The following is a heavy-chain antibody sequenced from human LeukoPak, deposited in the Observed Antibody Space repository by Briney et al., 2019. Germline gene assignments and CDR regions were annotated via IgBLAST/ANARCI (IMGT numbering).Heavy chain of an antibody. CDR1: GGSISSSSYY. V-gene: IGHV4-39*07. D-gene: IGHD2-2*01. CDR2: IYYSGST. CDR3: ARDTAYCSSTSCYDLLDYYYYYMDV. J-gene: IGHJ6*03. Sequence: SETLSLTCTVSGGSISSSSYYWGCIRQPPGKGLEWIGSIYYSGSTYYNPSLKSRVTISVDTSKNQFSLKLSSVTAADTAVYYCARDTAYCSSTSCYDLLDYYYYYMDVWGKGTTVTVSS.